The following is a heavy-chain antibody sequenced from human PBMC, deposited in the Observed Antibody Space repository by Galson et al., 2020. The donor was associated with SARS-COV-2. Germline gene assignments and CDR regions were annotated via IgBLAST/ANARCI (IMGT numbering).Heavy chain of an antibody. V-gene: IGHV3-48*04. D-gene: IGHD5-18*01. J-gene: IGHJ6*02. CDR3: ARDPDTASSGMDV. Sequence: GGSLRLSCVASGFTFSSSSMHWVRQAPGKGLEWVSYISGSARTIYYADSVKGRFTISRDNAQNSLYLQMNSLRPEDTALYYCARDPDTASSGMDVWGQGTTVTVSS. CDR1: GFTFSSSS. CDR2: ISGSARTI.